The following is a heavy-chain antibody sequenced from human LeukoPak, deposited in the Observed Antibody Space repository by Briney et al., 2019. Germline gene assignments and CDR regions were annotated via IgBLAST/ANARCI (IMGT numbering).Heavy chain of an antibody. V-gene: IGHV4-4*07. D-gene: IGHD6-13*01. J-gene: IGHJ3*02. Sequence: SETLSLTCTVSGGSISSYYWGWIRQPAGKGLEWIGRIYTSGSTNYNPSLKSRVTMSVDTSKNQFSLKLSSVTAADTAVYYCARVSGEVAAPDAFDIWGQGTMVTVSS. CDR3: ARVSGEVAAPDAFDI. CDR2: IYTSGST. CDR1: GGSISSYY.